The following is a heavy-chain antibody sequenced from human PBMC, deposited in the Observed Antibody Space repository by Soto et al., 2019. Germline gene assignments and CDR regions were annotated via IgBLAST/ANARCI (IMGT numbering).Heavy chain of an antibody. CDR1: GFTFSTYW. J-gene: IGHJ5*02. CDR3: ARGTVRDHDFGDR. V-gene: IGHV3-74*01. D-gene: IGHD4-17*01. CDR2: MSSDGSST. Sequence: EVQLVESGGDLVQPGGSLRLSCAASGFTFSTYWMHWVRQVPGKGPEWVSRMSSDGSSTAYADSVRGRFIISRDNAKNTLYLQMNSLRVDDTAVYYCARGTVRDHDFGDRWGLGTLVAVSS.